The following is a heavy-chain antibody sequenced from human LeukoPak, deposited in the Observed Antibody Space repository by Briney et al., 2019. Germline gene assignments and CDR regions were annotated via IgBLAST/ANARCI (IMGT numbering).Heavy chain of an antibody. CDR3: ARDGIVDYYYYMDV. D-gene: IGHD1-26*01. Sequence: GGSLRLSCAASGFTFSSYSMNWVRQAPGKGLEWVSYISSSSSTIYYADSVKGRFTISRDNAKNSLYLQMNSLSAEDTAVYYCARDGIVDYYYYMDVWGKGTTVTVSS. CDR2: ISSSSSTI. J-gene: IGHJ6*03. CDR1: GFTFSSYS. V-gene: IGHV3-48*04.